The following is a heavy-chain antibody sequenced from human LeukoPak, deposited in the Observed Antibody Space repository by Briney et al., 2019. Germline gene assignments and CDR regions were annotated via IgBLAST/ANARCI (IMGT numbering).Heavy chain of an antibody. V-gene: IGHV4-28*03. CDR1: DYSISSSNW. CDR3: ARVLSYRPYDAFDI. J-gene: IGHJ3*02. CDR2: IYYSGST. D-gene: IGHD1-26*01. Sequence: SETLSLTCAVFDYSISSSNWWGWIRQPPGKGMEWIGYIYYSGSTYYNPSLKSQVTMSVDTSKNQSSLKLSSVTAVDTAVYYCARVLSYRPYDAFDIWGQGTMVTV.